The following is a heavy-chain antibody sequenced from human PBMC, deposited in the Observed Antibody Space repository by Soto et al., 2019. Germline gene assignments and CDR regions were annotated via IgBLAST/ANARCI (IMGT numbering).Heavy chain of an antibody. CDR3: ARDAHRSAYYSHYGMDV. Sequence: PSETLSLTWSLSCRSISSGYYYWIWMRQPQGNGPEWIGYICCSGRTYYNPSLTIRVSISVDTSTNQFYLKLSSVTAAETAVYYCARDAHRSAYYSHYGMDVWGQGTTVTVSS. CDR2: ICCSGRT. J-gene: IGHJ6*02. D-gene: IGHD3-3*01. CDR1: CRSISSGYYY. V-gene: IGHV4-30-4*01.